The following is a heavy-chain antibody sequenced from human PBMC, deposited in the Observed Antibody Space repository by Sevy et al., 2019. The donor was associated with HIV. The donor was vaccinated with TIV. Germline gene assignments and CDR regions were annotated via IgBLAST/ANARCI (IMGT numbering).Heavy chain of an antibody. V-gene: IGHV3-9*01. D-gene: IGHD5-18*01. J-gene: IGHJ4*02. Sequence: GGSLRLCCAASGFTFDDYAMHWVRQAPGKGLVCVSGMSWNSGSIGYADSVKGRFTISRDNAKNSLYLQMNSLRAEDTALYYCAKDRRGYSYGVAFEYWGQGTLVTVSS. CDR3: AKDRRGYSYGVAFEY. CDR2: MSWNSGSI. CDR1: GFTFDDYA.